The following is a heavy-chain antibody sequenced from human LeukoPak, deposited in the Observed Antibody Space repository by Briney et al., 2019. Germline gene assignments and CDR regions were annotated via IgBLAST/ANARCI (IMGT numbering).Heavy chain of an antibody. CDR2: IRYDGSSK. CDR3: ARVKDTAMVRIYYYYYMDV. V-gene: IGHV3-30*02. D-gene: IGHD5-18*01. CDR1: GFTFSSYG. J-gene: IGHJ6*03. Sequence: GGSLRLSCAASGFTFSSYGMHWVRQAPGKGLEWVAFIRYDGSSKYYADSVKGRFTISRDNSKNTLYLQMNSLRAEDTAVYYCARVKDTAMVRIYYYYYMDVWGKGTTVTVSS.